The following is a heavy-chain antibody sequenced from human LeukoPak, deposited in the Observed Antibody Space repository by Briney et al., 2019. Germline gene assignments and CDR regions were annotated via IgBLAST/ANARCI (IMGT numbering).Heavy chain of an antibody. J-gene: IGHJ4*02. CDR3: AKGLEMATNSGFDY. CDR1: GDTFTNYY. Sequence: ASVKVSCKASGDTFTNYYMHWVRQAPGQGLEWMGIITPTGGSTSYAQKFQGRVTMTRDMSTSTVYMELSSLRSQDTAVYYCAKGLEMATNSGFDYWGQGTLVTVSS. D-gene: IGHD5-24*01. CDR2: ITPTGGST. V-gene: IGHV1-46*01.